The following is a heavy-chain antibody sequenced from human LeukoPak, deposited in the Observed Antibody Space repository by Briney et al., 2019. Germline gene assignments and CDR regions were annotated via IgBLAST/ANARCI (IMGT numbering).Heavy chain of an antibody. J-gene: IGHJ4*02. CDR2: IYYSGST. V-gene: IGHV4-59*01. Sequence: SETLSLTCTVSGGSISSYYWSWIRQPPGKGLEWIGYIYYSGSTNYNPSLKSRVTISVDTSKNQFSLKLSSVTAADTAVYYCARAGGVSGYYDILTGYYIFPSFDYWGQGTLVTVSS. CDR3: ARAGGVSGYYDILTGYYIFPSFDY. D-gene: IGHD3-9*01. CDR1: GGSISSYY.